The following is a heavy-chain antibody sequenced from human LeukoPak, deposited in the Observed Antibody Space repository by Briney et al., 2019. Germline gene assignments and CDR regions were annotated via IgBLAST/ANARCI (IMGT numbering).Heavy chain of an antibody. J-gene: IGHJ4*02. CDR2: ISSSSNYI. CDR1: GFTFTSYS. CDR3: ARDPPAVAANTYG. V-gene: IGHV3-21*01. D-gene: IGHD6-6*01. Sequence: GGSLRLSCAASGFTFTSYSLNWVRQAPGKGLECVSSISSSSNYIYYADSVKGRFTISRDNAKNSLYLQMNSLRAKDTAVYYCARDPPAVAANTYGWGQGTLVTVSS.